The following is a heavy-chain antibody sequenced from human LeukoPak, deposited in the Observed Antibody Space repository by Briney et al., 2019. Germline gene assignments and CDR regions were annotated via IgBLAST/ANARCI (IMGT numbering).Heavy chain of an antibody. D-gene: IGHD3-10*02. V-gene: IGHV3-48*03. CDR1: GFIFSSFA. J-gene: IGHJ6*04. Sequence: GGSLRLSCAASGFIFSSFAMSWVRQAPGKGLEWVSYISSSGSTIYYADSVKGRFTISRDNAKNSLYLQMNSLRAEDTAVYYCAELGITMIGGVWGRGTTVTISS. CDR3: AELGITMIGGV. CDR2: ISSSGSTI.